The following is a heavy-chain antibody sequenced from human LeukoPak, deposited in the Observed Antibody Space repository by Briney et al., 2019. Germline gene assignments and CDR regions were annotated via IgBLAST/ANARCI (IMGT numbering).Heavy chain of an antibody. V-gene: IGHV3-33*01. Sequence: GGSLRLSCAASGFTFSNYGMHWVRQAPGKGLEWVALIWYDGRNKYYTDSVKGRLTISRDNSKDTLFLQMNSLRAEDTVVYYCAREGPRGNSQFDYWGQGTLVTVSS. CDR2: IWYDGRNK. J-gene: IGHJ4*02. CDR1: GFTFSNYG. CDR3: AREGPRGNSQFDY. D-gene: IGHD2/OR15-2a*01.